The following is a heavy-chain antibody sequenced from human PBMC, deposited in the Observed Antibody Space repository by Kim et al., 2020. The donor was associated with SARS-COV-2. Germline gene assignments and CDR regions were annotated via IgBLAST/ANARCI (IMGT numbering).Heavy chain of an antibody. CDR2: ISAYNGNT. Sequence: ASVKVSCKASGYTFTSYGISWVRQAPGQGLEWMGWISAYNGNTNYAQKLQGRVTMTTDTSTSTAYMELRSLRSDDTAVYYCARISPDYYGSGSWSLHYYFDYWGQGTLVTVSS. J-gene: IGHJ4*02. CDR3: ARISPDYYGSGSWSLHYYFDY. V-gene: IGHV1-18*01. CDR1: GYTFTSYG. D-gene: IGHD3-10*01.